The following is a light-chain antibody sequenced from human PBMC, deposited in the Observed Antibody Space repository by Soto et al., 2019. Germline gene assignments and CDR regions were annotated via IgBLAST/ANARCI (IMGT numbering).Light chain of an antibody. V-gene: IGKV3-15*01. J-gene: IGKJ1*01. CDR1: ESVTSS. CDR3: QQYNIWPLWK. CDR2: AAS. Sequence: IVMTQSPATLSVSPGDRATLSCRASESVTSSLAWYQQKPGQPPRLLIYAASTGATDVPARFSGGGSETEFTLTISSLQSEDFAVYFCQQYNIWPLWKFGQGTKVDIK.